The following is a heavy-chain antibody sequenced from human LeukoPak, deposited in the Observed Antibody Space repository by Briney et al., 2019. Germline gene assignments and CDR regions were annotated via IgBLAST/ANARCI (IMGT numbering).Heavy chain of an antibody. CDR2: IIPIFGTA. D-gene: IGHD5-12*01. J-gene: IGHJ4*02. CDR3: ARATSGYDSWSYFDY. CDR1: GGTFSSYA. V-gene: IGHV1-69*01. Sequence: SVKVSCKASGGTFSSYAISWVRQAPGQGLEWMGGIIPIFGTANYAQKFQGRVTITADESTSTAYMELSSLRSEDTAVYYCARATSGYDSWSYFDYWGQGTLVTVSS.